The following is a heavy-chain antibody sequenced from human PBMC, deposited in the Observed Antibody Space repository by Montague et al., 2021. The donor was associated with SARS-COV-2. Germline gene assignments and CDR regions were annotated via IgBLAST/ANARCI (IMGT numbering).Heavy chain of an antibody. J-gene: IGHJ5*02. V-gene: IGHV4-61*02. CDR2: IYTSGST. CDR1: GGSIRSGIYY. Sequence: TLSLTCTVSGGSIRSGIYYWSWIRQPAGKGLEWIGRIYTSGSTNYNPSLNSRATISVDTSKNQFSLKLSSVTAADTAVYYCAGGTTVSSSGYYTGWFDPWGQGTLVTVSS. D-gene: IGHD3-3*01. CDR3: AGGTTVSSSGYYTGWFDP.